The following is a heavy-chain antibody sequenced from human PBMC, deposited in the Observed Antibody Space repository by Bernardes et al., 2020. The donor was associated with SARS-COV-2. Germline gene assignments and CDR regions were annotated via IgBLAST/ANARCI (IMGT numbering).Heavy chain of an antibody. CDR1: GFSFSSYN. CDR2: ISNSAGTQ. Sequence: GGSLRLSCAASGFSFSSYNMNWVRQAPGKGLEWISYISNSAGTQHYADSVKGRFTISRDNAKNSLYLQMNSLRAEDTAVYYCAREIVWNDDYWGQGTLVTVSS. J-gene: IGHJ4*02. D-gene: IGHD1-1*01. V-gene: IGHV3-48*04. CDR3: AREIVWNDDY.